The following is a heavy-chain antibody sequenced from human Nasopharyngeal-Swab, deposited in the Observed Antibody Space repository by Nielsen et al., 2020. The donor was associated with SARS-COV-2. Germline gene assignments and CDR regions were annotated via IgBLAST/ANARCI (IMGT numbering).Heavy chain of an antibody. D-gene: IGHD3-3*01. Sequence: ASVKVSCKASGYTFTSYAMHWVRQAPGQRLEGMGWINAGNGNTKYSQKFQGRVTITRGTSASTAYMELSSLRSEDTAVYYCARGGRITIFGVAIPERARFDPWGQGTLVTVSS. CDR3: ARGGRITIFGVAIPERARFDP. V-gene: IGHV1-3*01. CDR2: INAGNGNT. J-gene: IGHJ5*02. CDR1: GYTFTSYA.